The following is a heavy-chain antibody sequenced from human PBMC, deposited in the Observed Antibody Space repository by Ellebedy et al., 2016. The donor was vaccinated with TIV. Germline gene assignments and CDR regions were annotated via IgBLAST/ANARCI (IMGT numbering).Heavy chain of an antibody. CDR2: ISSSSSTI. J-gene: IGHJ6*02. D-gene: IGHD3-10*01. Sequence: GESLKISXAASGFTFSSYSMNWVRQAPGKGLEWVSYISSSSSTIYYADSVKGRFTISRDNAKNSLYLQMNSLRVEDTAVYYCARDKVVPVRITPDYNYYGMDVWGQGTTVTVSS. CDR1: GFTFSSYS. CDR3: ARDKVVPVRITPDYNYYGMDV. V-gene: IGHV3-48*01.